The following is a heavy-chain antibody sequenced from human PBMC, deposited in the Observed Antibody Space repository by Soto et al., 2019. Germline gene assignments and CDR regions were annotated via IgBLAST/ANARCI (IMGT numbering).Heavy chain of an antibody. J-gene: IGHJ3*02. D-gene: IGHD6-6*01. V-gene: IGHV3-9*01. Sequence: GGSLRLSCAASGFTFDDYAMHWVRQAPGKGLEWVSGISWNSGSIGYADSVKGRFTISRDNAKNSLYLQMNSLRAEDTALYYCAKAKSDSSSDAFDIWGQGTMVTVSS. CDR3: AKAKSDSSSDAFDI. CDR2: ISWNSGSI. CDR1: GFTFDDYA.